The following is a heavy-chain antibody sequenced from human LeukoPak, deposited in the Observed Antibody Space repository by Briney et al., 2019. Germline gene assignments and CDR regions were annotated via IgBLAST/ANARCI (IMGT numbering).Heavy chain of an antibody. Sequence: ASVKVSCKVSGYTLTELSMHWVRQAPGKGLELMGGFDPEDGETIYAQKFQGRVTMTEDTSTDTAYMELSSLRSEDTAVYYCATVGVYSSSWYYFDYWGQGTLVTVSS. CDR1: GYTLTELS. D-gene: IGHD6-13*01. CDR3: ATVGVYSSSWYYFDY. V-gene: IGHV1-24*01. J-gene: IGHJ4*02. CDR2: FDPEDGET.